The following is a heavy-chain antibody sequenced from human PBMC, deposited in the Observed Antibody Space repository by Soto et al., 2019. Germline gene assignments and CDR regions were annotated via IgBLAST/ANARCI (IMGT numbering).Heavy chain of an antibody. CDR1: GFTVSSNY. CDR2: ITSGGAA. CDR3: ASGVARGISNY. V-gene: IGHV3-53*01. J-gene: IGHJ4*01. D-gene: IGHD3-10*01. Sequence: GGSLRLSCAASGFTVSSNYMSWVRQAPGKGLEWLSIITSGGAAFYADSVKGRFTISRDNSRNTLYLQINSLRVEDTAVYHCASGVARGISNYWGHGTLVTVSS.